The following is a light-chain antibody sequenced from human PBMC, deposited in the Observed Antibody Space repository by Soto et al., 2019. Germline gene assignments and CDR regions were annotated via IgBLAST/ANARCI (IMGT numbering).Light chain of an antibody. Sequence: EIVLTQSPGTLSLSPGERATLSCRASQSVSSSYLAWYQQQPNQAPRLLIYGASYRATGIPDRFSGGGSGTDFTLTISRLEPEDFAVYYCHQYDSWTFGQGTKVDIK. J-gene: IGKJ1*01. CDR1: QSVSSSY. CDR2: GAS. CDR3: HQYDSWT. V-gene: IGKV3-20*01.